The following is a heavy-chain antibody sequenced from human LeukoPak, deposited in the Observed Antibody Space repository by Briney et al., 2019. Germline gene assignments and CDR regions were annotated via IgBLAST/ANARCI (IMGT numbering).Heavy chain of an antibody. CDR3: ARARSSYGYGDAFDI. CDR1: GFTFSSYW. J-gene: IGHJ3*02. Sequence: GGSLRLSCAASGFTFSSYWMLWVRQAPGKGLVWVSRINSDGSSTSYADSVKGRFTISRDNAKNTLYLQMNSLRAEDTAVYYCARARSSYGYGDAFDIWGQGTMVTVSS. V-gene: IGHV3-74*01. D-gene: IGHD5-18*01. CDR2: INSDGSST.